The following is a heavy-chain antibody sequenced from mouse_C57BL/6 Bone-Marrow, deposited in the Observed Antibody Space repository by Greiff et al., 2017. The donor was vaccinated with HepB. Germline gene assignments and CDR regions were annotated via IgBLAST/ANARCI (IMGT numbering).Heavy chain of an antibody. CDR2: IWSGGST. D-gene: IGHD1-1*01. J-gene: IGHJ1*03. Sequence: QVQLKESGPGLVQPSQSLSITCTVSGFSLTSYGVHWVRQSPGKGLEWLGVIWSGGSTDYNAAFISRLSISKDNSKSQVFFKMNSLQADDTAIYYCARNSWINYYGSSHWYFDVWGTGTTVTVSS. CDR3: ARNSWINYYGSSHWYFDV. V-gene: IGHV2-2*01. CDR1: GFSLTSYG.